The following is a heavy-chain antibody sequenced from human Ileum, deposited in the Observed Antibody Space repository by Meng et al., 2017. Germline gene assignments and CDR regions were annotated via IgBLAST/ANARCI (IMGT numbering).Heavy chain of an antibody. CDR1: SGSFTNNNYY. CDR3: ARRAHYGDPPR. CDR2: IYYGGST. V-gene: IGHV4-39*01. D-gene: IGHD4-17*01. J-gene: IGHJ4*02. Sequence: QLRLQESGPGLVKPSETLSLTCSVSSGSFTNNNYYWVWIRRPPGKGLEWIGSIYYGGSTYYNPSLKSRVTISVDTSTNQLSLKLISVTAADTAVYYCARRAHYGDPPRWGQGTLVTVSS.